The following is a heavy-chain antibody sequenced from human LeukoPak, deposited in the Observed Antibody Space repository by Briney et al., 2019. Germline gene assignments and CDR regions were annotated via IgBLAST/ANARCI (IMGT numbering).Heavy chain of an antibody. CDR1: GFTFSSYW. CDR2: IKRDGSST. CDR3: ARGGSSWSGYFQY. D-gene: IGHD6-13*01. J-gene: IGHJ1*01. V-gene: IGHV3-74*01. Sequence: PRASLRLSCAASGFTFSSYWIHWVRQAPGKGLVWVSRIKRDGSSTTYANSVKGRFTISRDNAKNTLYLQMNSLTAEDTAVYYCARGGSSWSGYFQYWGQGTLVTVSS.